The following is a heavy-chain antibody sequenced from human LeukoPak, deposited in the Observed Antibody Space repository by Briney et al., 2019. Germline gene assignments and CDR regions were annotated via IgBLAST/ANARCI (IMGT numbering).Heavy chain of an antibody. V-gene: IGHV7-4-1*02. CDR3: ARDLWAGDSSTWYDASDI. CDR2: INTNTGNP. Sequence: ASVKVSCKASGYTFTSYAINWVRQVPGQGLEWMGWINTNTGNPMYAQGFTGRFVFSLDTSVSTAYLQISSLKAEDTAVYYCARDLWAGDSSTWYDASDIWGQGTMVTVSS. CDR1: GYTFTSYA. J-gene: IGHJ3*02. D-gene: IGHD6-13*01.